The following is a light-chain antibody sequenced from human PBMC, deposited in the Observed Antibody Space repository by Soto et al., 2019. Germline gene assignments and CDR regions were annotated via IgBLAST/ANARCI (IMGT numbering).Light chain of an antibody. CDR3: MQAVESPRGFT. J-gene: IGKJ3*01. Sequence: DILMTQSPLSLPVIPGEPASISCRSTQSLLHSDGYNYLHWYLQKPGQSPQLLIYLASNRAHGVPDRFSGSGSGTDFTLRISRVEPDDVGIYYCMQAVESPRGFTFGSG. CDR2: LAS. V-gene: IGKV2-28*01. CDR1: QSLLHSDGYNY.